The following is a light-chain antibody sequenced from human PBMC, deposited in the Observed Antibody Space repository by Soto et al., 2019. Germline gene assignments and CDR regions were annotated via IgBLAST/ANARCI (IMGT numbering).Light chain of an antibody. V-gene: IGKV3-15*01. J-gene: IGKJ4*01. CDR2: GAS. Sequence: EIVMTQSPATLSVSPGERATLSCRASQSVSSNLAWYQQKPGQAPRLLIYGASTRATSIPARFSGSGSGTELTLTISSLQSEDFAVYYCQQYNNWPTLTFGGGTKVEIK. CDR3: QQYNNWPTLT. CDR1: QSVSSN.